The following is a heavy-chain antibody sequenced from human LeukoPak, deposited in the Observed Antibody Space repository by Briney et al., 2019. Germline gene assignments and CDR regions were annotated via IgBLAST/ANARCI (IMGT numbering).Heavy chain of an antibody. J-gene: IGHJ4*02. CDR1: GGSISSGGYS. CDR2: IYYSGST. CDR3: ASSMVVTAIFV. V-gene: IGHV4-31*03. D-gene: IGHD2-21*02. Sequence: PSETLSLTCTVSGGSISSGGYSWSWIRQHPGKGLEWIGYIYYSGSTYYNPSLKSRVIISVDTSKNQFSLKLSSVTAADTAVYYCASSMVVTAIFVWGQGTLVTVSS.